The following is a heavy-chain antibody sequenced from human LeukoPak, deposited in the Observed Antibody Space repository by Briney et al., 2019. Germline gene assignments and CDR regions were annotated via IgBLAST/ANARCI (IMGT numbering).Heavy chain of an antibody. V-gene: IGHV4-34*01. J-gene: IGHJ4*02. D-gene: IGHD1-1*01. Sequence: SETLSLTCAVYGESFSGYYWSWIRQPPGKGLEWIGEINHSGSTNYNPSLKSRVTISVDTSKNQFSLKLSSVTAPDTAVYYCARVETGTIDYWGQGTLVTVSS. CDR2: INHSGST. CDR3: ARVETGTIDY. CDR1: GESFSGYY.